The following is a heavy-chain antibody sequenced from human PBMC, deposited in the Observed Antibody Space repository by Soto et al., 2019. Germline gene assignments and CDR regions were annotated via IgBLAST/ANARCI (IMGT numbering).Heavy chain of an antibody. CDR1: GFTFSSYS. CDR3: ARVRAPDY. CDR2: ISSSSSYI. V-gene: IGHV3-21*01. J-gene: IGHJ4*02. Sequence: EVQLVESGGGLVKPGGSLRLSCAASGFTFSSYSMNWVRQAPGKGLEWVSSISSSSSYIYYADSVKGRFTISRDNAKNSLFLKINSLRAKDPPVYYCARVRAPDYWGKGPLVTVSS.